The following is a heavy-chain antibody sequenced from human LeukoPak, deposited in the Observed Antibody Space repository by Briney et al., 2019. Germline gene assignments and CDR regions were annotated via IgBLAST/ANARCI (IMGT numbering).Heavy chain of an antibody. V-gene: IGHV3-48*01. CDR2: ISGSSSTI. D-gene: IGHD3-16*01. Sequence: GGSLRLSCAASGFTLSNYYMNWVRQAPGKGLEWVSYISGSSSTIYYADSVKGRFTISRDNAKNSLYLEMHSLRAEDTAVYYCARDQGGGVFDIWGQGTMVTVSS. CDR3: ARDQGGGVFDI. J-gene: IGHJ3*02. CDR1: GFTLSNYY.